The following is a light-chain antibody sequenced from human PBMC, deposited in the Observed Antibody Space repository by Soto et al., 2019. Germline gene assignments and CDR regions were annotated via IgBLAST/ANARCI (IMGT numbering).Light chain of an antibody. V-gene: IGKV1-39*01. J-gene: IGKJ5*01. CDR1: QTIRKY. CDR3: QQSYSTPPIT. Sequence: DFQMTQSPSSLSASVGDRVTITCRASQTIRKYLNWYQQKPGKAPKLLIYASSILQSGVPSRFSGSGSGTDFTLTISSLHPEDFATYYCQQSYSTPPITFGQGTRLEIK. CDR2: ASS.